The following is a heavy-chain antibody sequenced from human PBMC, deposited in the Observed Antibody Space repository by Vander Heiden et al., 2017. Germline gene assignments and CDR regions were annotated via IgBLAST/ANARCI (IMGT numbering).Heavy chain of an antibody. D-gene: IGHD4-17*01. CDR1: GASISAYY. CDR2: IYSSGNT. V-gene: IGHV4-4*08. J-gene: IGHJ6*02. CDR3: ARAGVTTIKATNKDV. Sequence: QVQLQESRRGLVKPSETLFLTSTASGASISAYYWSWIRQSPGKGLEWIGGIYSSGNTNYNSSIKSRLTISIDTSKNQFSLKLRSVTAADTAVYYCARAGVTTIKATNKDVWGQGTTVTVSS.